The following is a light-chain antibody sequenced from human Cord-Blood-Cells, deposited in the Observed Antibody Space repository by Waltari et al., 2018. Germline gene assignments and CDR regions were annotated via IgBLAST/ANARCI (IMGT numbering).Light chain of an antibody. J-gene: IGLJ1*01. CDR3: QVWDSSSDHV. Sequence: SLFTQPPSLSPAPGNPSRLPYRGHKLGRKSMCWYQQKPGQAPVLVVYDDSDRPSGIPERFSGSNSGNTATLTISRVEAGDEADYYCQVWDSSSDHVFGTGTKVTVL. CDR2: DDS. V-gene: IGLV3-21*03. CDR1: KLGRKS.